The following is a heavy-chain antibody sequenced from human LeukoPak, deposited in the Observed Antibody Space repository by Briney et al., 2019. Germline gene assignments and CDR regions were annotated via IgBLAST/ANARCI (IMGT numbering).Heavy chain of an antibody. CDR3: TRPYGDIDY. V-gene: IGHV3-73*01. D-gene: IGHD4-17*01. Sequence: PGGSLRLSCAASGFTFSGSAMHWVRQASGKGLEWVGRIRNKANSYATAYAASVKGRFTISRDDSKNTAYLQMNSLKTEDTAVYYCTRPYGDIDYWGQGTLVTVSS. J-gene: IGHJ4*02. CDR2: IRNKANSYAT. CDR1: GFTFSGSA.